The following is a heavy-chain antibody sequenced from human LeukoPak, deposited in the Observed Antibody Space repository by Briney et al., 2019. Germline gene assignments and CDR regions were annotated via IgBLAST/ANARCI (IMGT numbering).Heavy chain of an antibody. Sequence: SETLSLTCVVSGGSISSGNWWSWVRQPPGEGLEWIGEVFHSGRTTYNPSLSSRVTMSIDTTKNQFSLKLTSVTASDTAIYYCARNGHYSVDYWGQGTLVTVSS. CDR3: ARNGHYSVDY. D-gene: IGHD3-22*01. CDR1: GGSISSGNW. CDR2: VFHSGRT. J-gene: IGHJ4*02. V-gene: IGHV4-4*02.